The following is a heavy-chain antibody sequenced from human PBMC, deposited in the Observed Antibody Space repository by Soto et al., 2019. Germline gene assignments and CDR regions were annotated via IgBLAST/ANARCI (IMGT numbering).Heavy chain of an antibody. CDR3: ARNRLEFWNWFDA. CDR2: MYYSGRT. CDR1: VSSMSDSCY. V-gene: IGHV4-39*01. J-gene: IGHJ5*02. Sequence: TLSLTCTFSVSSMSDSCYWAWIRQPPGKGLEWIGSMYYSGRTYYNPSLKSRVTISLDTSKNQLSLKLSSVTAADTAFFYCARNRLEFWNWFDAWGQGRLVTVSS. D-gene: IGHD1-1*01.